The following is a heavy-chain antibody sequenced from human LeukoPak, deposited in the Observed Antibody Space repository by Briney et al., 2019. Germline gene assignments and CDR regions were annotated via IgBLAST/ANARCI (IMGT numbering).Heavy chain of an antibody. D-gene: IGHD6-13*01. J-gene: IGHJ6*04. CDR1: GFTFSSYE. CDR3: ARDGSSWYGMDV. CDR2: ISSSGSTI. Sequence: GGSLRLSCAASGFTFSSYEMTWVRQAPGKGLEWVSYISSSGSTIYYADSVKGRFTISRDNAKNSLYLQMNSLRAEDTAVYYCARDGSSWYGMDVWGKGTTVTVSS. V-gene: IGHV3-48*03.